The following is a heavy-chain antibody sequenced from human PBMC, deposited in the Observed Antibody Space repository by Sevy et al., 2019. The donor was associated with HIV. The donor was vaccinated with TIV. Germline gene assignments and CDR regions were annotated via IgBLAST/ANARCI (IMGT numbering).Heavy chain of an antibody. Sequence: GGSLRLSCAASGFTFSSYWMNWVRQAPGKGLEWVANIKEDGSEKNYVDSVKGRFTISRDNAKNSLFLQMNSLRAEDTAVDYCARAVDSSSWLPYNWFDPWGQGTLVTVSS. V-gene: IGHV3-7*01. J-gene: IGHJ5*02. D-gene: IGHD6-13*01. CDR1: GFTFSSYW. CDR2: IKEDGSEK. CDR3: ARAVDSSSWLPYNWFDP.